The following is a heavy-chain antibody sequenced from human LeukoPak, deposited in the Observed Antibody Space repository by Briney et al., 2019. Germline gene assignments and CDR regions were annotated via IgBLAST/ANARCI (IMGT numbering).Heavy chain of an antibody. D-gene: IGHD3-9*01. V-gene: IGHV4-34*12. Sequence: SETLSLTCAVYGGSFSGYYWSWLRQPPGKGLEGIGEIIHSGSTNYNPSLKRRLTITVDTSKNQFSLKLRSVTAADTAVYCCARPINDDILTTDAFDIWGQGTMVTVSS. J-gene: IGHJ3*02. CDR3: ARPINDDILTTDAFDI. CDR1: GGSFSGYY. CDR2: IIHSGST.